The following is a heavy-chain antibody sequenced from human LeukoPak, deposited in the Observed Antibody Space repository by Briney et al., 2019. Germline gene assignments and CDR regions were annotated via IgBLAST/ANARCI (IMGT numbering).Heavy chain of an antibody. CDR3: VRVDYGYDY. J-gene: IGHJ4*02. CDR1: GFTFSTCP. Sequence: GGSLRLSCSASGFTFSTCPMHWVRQAPGKGLEYVSAITSNGGSTYYADSVKGRFTISRDNSKNTLYLQMSSLRAEDTAVFYCVRVDYGYDYWGQGILVTVSS. V-gene: IGHV3-64D*06. D-gene: IGHD3-10*01. CDR2: ITSNGGST.